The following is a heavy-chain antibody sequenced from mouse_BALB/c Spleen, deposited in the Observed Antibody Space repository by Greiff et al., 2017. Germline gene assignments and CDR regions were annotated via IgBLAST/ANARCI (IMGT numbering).Heavy chain of an antibody. J-gene: IGHJ2*01. CDR1: GYTFTSYW. V-gene: IGHV1-7*01. D-gene: IGHD4-1*02. CDR2: INPSTGYT. Sequence: QVQLQQSGAELAKPGASVKMSCKASGYTFTSYWMHWVKQRPGQGLEWIGYINPSTGYTESNQKFKDKATLTADKSSSTAYMQLSSLTSEDSAVYYCARRTETQLNYFGYWGQGTTLTVSS. CDR3: ARRTETQLNYFGY.